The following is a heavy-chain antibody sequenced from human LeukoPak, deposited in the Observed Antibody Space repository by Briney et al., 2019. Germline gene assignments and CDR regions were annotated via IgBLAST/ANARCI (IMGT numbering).Heavy chain of an antibody. CDR2: NHTGGST. Sequence: GGSLRLSCAASGFTVSSNYMAWGRQAPGGGLEWVSVNHTGGSTYYADSVKGRFTISRDNSKNTLHLQKYSLRAEDTAVYYCASRIAAAGVDYWGQGTLVTVSS. D-gene: IGHD6-13*01. CDR1: GFTVSSNY. V-gene: IGHV3-53*01. J-gene: IGHJ4*02. CDR3: ASRIAAAGVDY.